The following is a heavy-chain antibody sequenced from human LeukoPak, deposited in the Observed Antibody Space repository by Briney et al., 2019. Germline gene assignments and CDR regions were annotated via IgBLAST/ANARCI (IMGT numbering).Heavy chain of an antibody. D-gene: IGHD3-10*01. J-gene: IGHJ4*02. CDR2: IYYSGST. Sequence: SETLSLTCTVSGGSISSHYWSWIRQPPGKGLEWLGYIYYSGSTNYNPSLKSRVTISVDTSKNQFSLKLSSVTAADTAVYYCARYSITMVRGVITYYFDYWGQGTLVTVSS. V-gene: IGHV4-59*11. CDR3: ARYSITMVRGVITYYFDY. CDR1: GGSISSHY.